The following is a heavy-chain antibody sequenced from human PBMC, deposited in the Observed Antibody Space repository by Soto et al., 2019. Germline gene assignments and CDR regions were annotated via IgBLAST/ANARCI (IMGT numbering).Heavy chain of an antibody. J-gene: IGHJ4*02. V-gene: IGHV4-39*01. CDR1: GGSISSSTYY. D-gene: IGHD3-3*01. CDR3: ARGRGSIFGVVIISYYYDSSGPHDY. Sequence: SETLSLTCTVSGGSISSSTYYWGWMRQPPGKGLEWIASFFIGGNTYYNPSLKSRVTISVDTSKNQFSLKLSSVTAEDTAVYYCARGRGSIFGVVIISYYYDSSGPHDYWGQGTLVTVSS. CDR2: FFIGGNT.